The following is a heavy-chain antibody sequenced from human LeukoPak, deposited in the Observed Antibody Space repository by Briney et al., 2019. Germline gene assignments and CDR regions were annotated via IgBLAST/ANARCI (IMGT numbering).Heavy chain of an antibody. CDR2: ISPTSTTI. J-gene: IGHJ4*02. D-gene: IGHD1-20*01. CDR1: GYTFSLDM. Sequence: PGGSLLLACAASGYTFSLDMMNWVRQAPGKGLEWVSYISPTSTTIVYADSVKGRFTMSRDNAKNSLYLHINSLRDEDTAVYYCARGAYNCGPHYWGQGALVSVSS. V-gene: IGHV3-48*02. CDR3: ARGAYNCGPHY.